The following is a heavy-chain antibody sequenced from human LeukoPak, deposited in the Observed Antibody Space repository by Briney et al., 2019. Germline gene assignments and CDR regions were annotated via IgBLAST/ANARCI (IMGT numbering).Heavy chain of an antibody. D-gene: IGHD3-16*02. CDR2: INSDGSST. CDR3: AREGGGKYDYVWGSYRYTAPNWFDP. Sequence: GGSLRLSCAASGFTFSTYAMSWVRQAPGKGLVWVSRINSDGSSTSYADSVKGRFTISRDNAKNTLYLQMNSLRAEDTAVYYCAREGGGKYDYVWGSYRYTAPNWFDPWGQGTLVTVSS. CDR1: GFTFSTYA. V-gene: IGHV3-74*01. J-gene: IGHJ5*02.